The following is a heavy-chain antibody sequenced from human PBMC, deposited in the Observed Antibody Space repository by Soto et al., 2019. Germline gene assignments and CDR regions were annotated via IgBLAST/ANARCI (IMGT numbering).Heavy chain of an antibody. D-gene: IGHD3-10*01. Sequence: WALGLSCAASGFIFSNFGMHWVRQAPGKGLEWLSVISYDASNTIYADSVKGRFTMSKDNSKNMVYLQMSSLRAEDTGVYYCAKDPAGSTVGFFEMWGQGTMV. CDR2: ISYDASNT. J-gene: IGHJ3*02. CDR1: GFIFSNFG. V-gene: IGHV3-30*18. CDR3: AKDPAGSTVGFFEM.